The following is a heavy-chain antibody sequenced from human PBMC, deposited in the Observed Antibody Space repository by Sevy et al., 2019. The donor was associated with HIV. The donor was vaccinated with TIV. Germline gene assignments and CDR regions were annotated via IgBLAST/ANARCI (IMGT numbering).Heavy chain of an antibody. D-gene: IGHD3-3*01. J-gene: IGHJ5*02. CDR1: GYTFTGYY. Sequence: GPSVKVSCKASGYTFTGYYMHWVRQAPGQGLEWMGRINPNSGGTNYAQKFQGRVTMTRDTSISTAYMELSRLRSDDTAVYYCARATLDFWSGYPDLYYNWFDPWGQGTLVTVSS. CDR3: ARATLDFWSGYPDLYYNWFDP. V-gene: IGHV1-2*06. CDR2: INPNSGGT.